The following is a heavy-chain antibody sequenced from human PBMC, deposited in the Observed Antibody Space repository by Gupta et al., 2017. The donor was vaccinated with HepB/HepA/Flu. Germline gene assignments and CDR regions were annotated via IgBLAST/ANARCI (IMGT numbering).Heavy chain of an antibody. V-gene: IGHV3-23*01. CDR1: GFNFSSYG. D-gene: IGHD6-6*01. CDR3: AKGFGYRSSSGTDY. Sequence: YGAASGFNFSSYGMNWVRQAPGKGLEWVSAISGSGGSTYYADSVKGRFTISRDNSKNTLYLQTNSLRAEDTAVYYCAKGFGYRSSSGTDYWGQGTLVAVSS. CDR2: ISGSGGST. J-gene: IGHJ4*02.